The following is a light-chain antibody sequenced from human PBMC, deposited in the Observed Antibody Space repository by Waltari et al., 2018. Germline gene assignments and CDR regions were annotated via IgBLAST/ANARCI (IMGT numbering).Light chain of an antibody. V-gene: IGLV1-51*01. CDR1: SSNIGGYY. CDR3: GAWDSSLSAVL. Sequence: QSVLTQPPSVSGDPGQRVTISCTGSSSNIGGYYVYWYQQFPGTAPKLLIDDNNKRPSGISDRFSASKSGTSASLTITGLQPGDEADYYFGAWDSSLSAVLFGGGTRLTVL. J-gene: IGLJ2*01. CDR2: DNN.